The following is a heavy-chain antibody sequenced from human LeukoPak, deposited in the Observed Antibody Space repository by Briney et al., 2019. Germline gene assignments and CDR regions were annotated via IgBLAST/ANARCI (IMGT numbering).Heavy chain of an antibody. D-gene: IGHD5-12*01. V-gene: IGHV4-30-2*01. J-gene: IGHJ4*02. CDR3: ARLKWRRLGLYYFDY. CDR1: GGSISSGGYS. CDR2: IYHSGST. Sequence: SETLSLTCAVSGGSISSGGYSWSWIRQPPGKGLEWIGYIYHSGSTYYHPSLKSRVTISVDRSKNQFSLTLSSVTAAETAVYYWARLKWRRLGLYYFDYWGQGTLVTVSS.